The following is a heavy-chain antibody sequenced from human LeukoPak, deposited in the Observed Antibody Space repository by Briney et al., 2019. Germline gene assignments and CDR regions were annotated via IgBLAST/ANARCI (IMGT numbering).Heavy chain of an antibody. CDR1: GGSFSGYY. D-gene: IGHD1-26*01. CDR3: AREFKSPRSWELHSTYYYYMDV. J-gene: IGHJ6*03. Sequence: SETLSLTCAVYGGSFSGYYWSWIRQPPGKGLEWIGEINHSGSTNYNPSLKSRVTVSVDTSKNQFSLKLSSVTAADTAVYYCAREFKSPRSWELHSTYYYYMDVWGKGTTVTVSS. V-gene: IGHV4-34*01. CDR2: INHSGST.